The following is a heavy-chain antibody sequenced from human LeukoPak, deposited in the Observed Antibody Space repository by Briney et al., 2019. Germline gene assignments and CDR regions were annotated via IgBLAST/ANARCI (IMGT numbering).Heavy chain of an antibody. CDR3: ARSDAAAGTAFDI. CDR2: INPNSGGT. Sequence: ASVKVSCKASGYTFTGYYMHWVRQAPGQGLEWMGRINPNSGGTNYAQKFQGRVTMTRDTSISTAYMELSRLRSDDTAVYYCARSDAAAGTAFDIWDQGTMVTVSS. J-gene: IGHJ3*02. V-gene: IGHV1-2*06. CDR1: GYTFTGYY. D-gene: IGHD6-13*01.